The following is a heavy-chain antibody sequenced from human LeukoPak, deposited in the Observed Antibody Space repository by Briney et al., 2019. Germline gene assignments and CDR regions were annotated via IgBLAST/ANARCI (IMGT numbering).Heavy chain of an antibody. V-gene: IGHV1-8*01. CDR2: MNPNSGNT. CDR3: ARDRAGVATIDY. D-gene: IGHD5-24*01. Sequence: GASVKVSCKASGYTFTSYDINWVRQATGQGLEWMGWMNPNSGNTGYAQKFQGRVTMTRNTSISTAYMELSSLRSEDTAVYYCARDRAGVATIDYWGQGTLVTVSS. J-gene: IGHJ4*02. CDR1: GYTFTSYD.